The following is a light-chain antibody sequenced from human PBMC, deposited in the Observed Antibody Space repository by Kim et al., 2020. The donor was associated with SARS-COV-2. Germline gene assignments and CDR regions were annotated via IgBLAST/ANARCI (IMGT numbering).Light chain of an antibody. J-gene: IGKJ4*01. V-gene: IGKV1-39*01. CDR1: QSIGTY. CDR2: AAS. CDR3: QQSHTTPLLS. Sequence: DIQMTQSPSSLAASVGDRVTIACRASQSIGTYLNWYQQKPGKAPKLMIFAASSLQSGVPSRFIGSGSGTDFTLTISSLQPEDFATYYCQQSHTTPLLSFGGGTKVDIK.